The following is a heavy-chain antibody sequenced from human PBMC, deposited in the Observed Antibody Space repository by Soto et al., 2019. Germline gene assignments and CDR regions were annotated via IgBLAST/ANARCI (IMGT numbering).Heavy chain of an antibody. CDR1: GFTFSSYI. D-gene: IGHD4-17*01. CDR3: ARGSTMPTF. Sequence: EVQLVESGGGLVKPGGSLRLSCAASGFTFSSYIMTWVRQAPGKGLEWVSTMSSGGSYIFYAYSVKGRFTVSRDDANNSFYLQMNSLRADDTAVYYCARGSTMPTFWGQGTLVTVSS. CDR2: MSSGGSYI. J-gene: IGHJ4*02. V-gene: IGHV3-21*01.